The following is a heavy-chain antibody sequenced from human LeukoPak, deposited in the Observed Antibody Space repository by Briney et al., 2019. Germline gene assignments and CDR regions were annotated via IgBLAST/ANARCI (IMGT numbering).Heavy chain of an antibody. CDR2: ISTNNGDT. J-gene: IGHJ4*02. Sequence: ASVNVSCKASGYTFTSYDISWVRQAPGQGLEWMGWISTNNGDTNYAQRFQGRVTMTTDTSTTTAYMELRSLRSDDTAIYYCARGSYFDYWGQGTLVTVSS. CDR1: GYTFTSYD. CDR3: ARGSYFDY. V-gene: IGHV1-18*01.